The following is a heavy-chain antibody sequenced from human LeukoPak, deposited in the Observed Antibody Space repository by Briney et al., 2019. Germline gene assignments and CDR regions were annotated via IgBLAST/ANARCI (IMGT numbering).Heavy chain of an antibody. V-gene: IGHV3-11*01. CDR2: ISSSGSTI. CDR1: GFTFSDYY. Sequence: GGSLRLSCAASGFTFSDYYMSWIRQAPGKGLEWVSYISSSGSTIYYADSVKGRFTISRDNAKNSLYLQMNSLRAEDTAVYYCARDTYSSSWYYSGGGGFDYWGQGTLVTVSS. J-gene: IGHJ4*02. CDR3: ARDTYSSSWYYSGGGGFDY. D-gene: IGHD6-13*01.